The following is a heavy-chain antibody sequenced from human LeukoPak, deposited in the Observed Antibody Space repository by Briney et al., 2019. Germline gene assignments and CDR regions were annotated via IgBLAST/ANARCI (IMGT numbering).Heavy chain of an antibody. Sequence: PSETLSLTCTVSGGSISSCYWSWIRHPPGKGLEWIGDIYDSGSTNYNPSLKSRVTISVDTSKNQFSLKLSSVTAADTAVYYCAREWSSGWAEFDYWGQGTLVTVSS. CDR1: GGSISSCY. V-gene: IGHV4-59*01. CDR3: AREWSSGWAEFDY. D-gene: IGHD6-25*01. J-gene: IGHJ4*02. CDR2: IYDSGST.